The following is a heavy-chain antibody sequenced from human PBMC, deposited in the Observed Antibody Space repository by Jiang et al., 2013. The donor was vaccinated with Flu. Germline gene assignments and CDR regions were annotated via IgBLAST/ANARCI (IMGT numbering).Heavy chain of an antibody. CDR3: TRMSLRWEDHYYHGMDV. D-gene: IGHD4-23*01. V-gene: IGHV4-31*03. J-gene: IGHJ6*02. CDR1: GDFISSGGYY. Sequence: GPGLVKPSQTLSLTCTVSGDFISSGGYYWSWVRQIPGKGLEWIGYIYYSGSTDYNPSLKSRVTILIGTSKNQFSLRLSSVTAADTAVYYCTRMSLRWEDHYYHGMDVWGQGTTVTVSS. CDR2: IYYSGST.